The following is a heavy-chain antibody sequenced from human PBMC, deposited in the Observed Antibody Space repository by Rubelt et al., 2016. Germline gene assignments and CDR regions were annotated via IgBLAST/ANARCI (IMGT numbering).Heavy chain of an antibody. CDR1: GGSISSYY. D-gene: IGHD2-2*01. V-gene: IGHV4-59*01. Sequence: QVQLQESGPGLVKPSETLSLTCTVSGGSISSYYWSWFRQPPGKGLEWIGYIYYSGSTDYNPSLKSRVTLSVDTAKHQFSLKLSAVTAADTAVYYCARTPVVPAAEGWFDPWGQGTLVTVSS. J-gene: IGHJ5*02. CDR3: ARTPVVPAAEGWFDP. CDR2: IYYSGST.